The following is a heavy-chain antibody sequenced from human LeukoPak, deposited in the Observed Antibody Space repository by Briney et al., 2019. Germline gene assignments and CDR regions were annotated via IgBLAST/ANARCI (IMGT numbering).Heavy chain of an antibody. CDR1: GYTLTELS. Sequence: ASVKVSCKVSGYTLTELSMHWVRQAPGKGLEWMGGFDPEDGETIYAQKFQGRVTMTEDTSTDIAYMELSSLRSEDTAVYYCATNGLVGATTAAMNYYYYGMDVWGQGTTVTVSS. CDR2: FDPEDGET. J-gene: IGHJ6*02. CDR3: ATNGLVGATTAAMNYYYYGMDV. V-gene: IGHV1-24*01. D-gene: IGHD1-26*01.